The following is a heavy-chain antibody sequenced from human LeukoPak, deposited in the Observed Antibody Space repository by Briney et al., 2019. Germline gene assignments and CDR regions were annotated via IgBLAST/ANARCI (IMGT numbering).Heavy chain of an antibody. D-gene: IGHD3-10*01. CDR1: GGSITNSNYY. V-gene: IGHV4-39*01. J-gene: IGHJ4*02. Sequence: PSETLSLTCTVSGGSITNSNYYWGWIRQPPGKGLEWIGSIFYSGSTYYNPSLKSRVTTSVDTSKNQFSLKMSSVTAADTAVYYCASQYGSGNSLRNWGQGTLVTVSS. CDR2: IFYSGST. CDR3: ASQYGSGNSLRN.